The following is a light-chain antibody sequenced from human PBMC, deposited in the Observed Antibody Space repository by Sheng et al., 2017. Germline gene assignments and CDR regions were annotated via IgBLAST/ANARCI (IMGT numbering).Light chain of an antibody. CDR2: GAS. V-gene: IGKV3-20*01. J-gene: IGKJ4*01. Sequence: TVLTQSPDTLSLSPGERAILSCRASQTIFSTSLAWYQQKPGQAPRLLIYGASSRATGVPDRFSGSGSGAEFTLTISSLQSEDFAVYYCQQYDKWPLTFGGGTKVEIK. CDR3: QQYDKWPLT. CDR1: QTIFSTS.